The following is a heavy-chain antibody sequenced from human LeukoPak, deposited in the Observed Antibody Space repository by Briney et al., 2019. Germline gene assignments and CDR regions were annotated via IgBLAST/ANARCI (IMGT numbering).Heavy chain of an antibody. CDR1: GYTLTELS. J-gene: IGHJ4*02. Sequence: ASVKVSCKVSGYTLTELSMHWVRQAPGKGLEWMGGFDPEDGETIYAQKFQGRVTMTEDTSTDTAYMELSSLRSEDTAVYYCATDVYRSHYFDYWGQGTLVTVSS. D-gene: IGHD5/OR15-5a*01. CDR3: ATDVYRSHYFDY. CDR2: FDPEDGET. V-gene: IGHV1-24*01.